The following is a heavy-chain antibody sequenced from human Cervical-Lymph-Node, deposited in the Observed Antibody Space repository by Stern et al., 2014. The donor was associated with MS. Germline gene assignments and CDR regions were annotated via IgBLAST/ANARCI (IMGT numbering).Heavy chain of an antibody. Sequence: VQLLESGGGLVQPGGSLRLSCAASGFTFSTYAFSWVRQAPGKGLEWVSSISDSGVYTCYADCVKGRFTISRDNSKSMLYLEMQSLRAEDTAVYHCAKDLGRGVVVVPLYGLDVWGQGTTVTVSS. D-gene: IGHD2-2*01. CDR2: ISDSGVYT. J-gene: IGHJ6*02. V-gene: IGHV3-23*01. CDR1: GFTFSTYA. CDR3: AKDLGRGVVVVPLYGLDV.